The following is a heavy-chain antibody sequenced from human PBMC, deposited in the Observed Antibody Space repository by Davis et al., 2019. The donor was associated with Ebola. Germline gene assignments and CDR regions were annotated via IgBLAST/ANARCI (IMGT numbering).Heavy chain of an antibody. J-gene: IGHJ4*02. V-gene: IGHV4-59*08. CDR2: IYYSGST. CDR3: ARQYSSGWDYFDY. D-gene: IGHD6-19*01. Sequence: MPSETLSLTCTVSGGSISSYYWSWIRQPPGKGLEWIGYIYYSGSTNYNPPLKSRVTISVDTSKNQLSLKLSSVTAADTAVYYCARQYSSGWDYFDYWGQGTLVTVSS. CDR1: GGSISSYY.